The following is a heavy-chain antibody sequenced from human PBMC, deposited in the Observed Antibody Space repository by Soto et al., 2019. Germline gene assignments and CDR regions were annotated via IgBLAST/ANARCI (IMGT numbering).Heavy chain of an antibody. CDR2: INPKSGGT. V-gene: IGHV1-2*04. D-gene: IGHD2-8*01. J-gene: IGHJ6*02. Sequence: GASVKVSCKDSGYSFTDYHIHWVRQAPGQGLEWLGRINPKSGGTSTAQKFQGWVTMTTDTSISTASMELTRLTSDDTAIYYCARGDSTDSTNGVCSFFYNHDMDVWG. CDR3: ARGDSTDSTNGVCSFFYNHDMDV. CDR1: GYSFTDYH.